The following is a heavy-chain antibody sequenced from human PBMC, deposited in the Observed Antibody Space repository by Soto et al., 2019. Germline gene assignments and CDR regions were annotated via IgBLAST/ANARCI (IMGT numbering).Heavy chain of an antibody. CDR1: GYTFTGYY. V-gene: IGHV1-2*02. D-gene: IGHD5-18*01. CDR2: INPNSGGT. CDR3: ARDPDVDTALTGYYCYYYGMDA. Sequence: ASVKVSCKASGYTFTGYYMHWVRQAPGQGLEWMGWINPNSGGTNYAQKFQGRVTMTRDTSISTAYMELSRLRSDDTAVYYCARDPDVDTALTGYYCYYYGMDAWGQGTTVTVSS. J-gene: IGHJ6*02.